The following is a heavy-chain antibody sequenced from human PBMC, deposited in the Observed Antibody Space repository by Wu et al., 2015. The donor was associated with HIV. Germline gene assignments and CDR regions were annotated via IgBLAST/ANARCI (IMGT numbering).Heavy chain of an antibody. Sequence: QVQLVQSGAEVEKPGASVKVSCKASGYTFTSYGISWVRQAPGQGLEWMGWMNPNSGNTGYAQKFQGRVTMTRNTSIRTAYMELSSLRSEDTATYYCAKQRAYTNDWYIYDYWGQGTLVTVSS. CDR3: AKQRAYTNDWYIYDY. D-gene: IGHD6-19*01. CDR2: MNPNSGNT. J-gene: IGHJ4*02. CDR1: GYTFTSYG. V-gene: IGHV1-8*02.